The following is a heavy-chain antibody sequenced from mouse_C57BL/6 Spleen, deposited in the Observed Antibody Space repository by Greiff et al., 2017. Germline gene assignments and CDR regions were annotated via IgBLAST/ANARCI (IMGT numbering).Heavy chain of an antibody. Sequence: VPLQQSVAELVSPGASVKLSCTASGFNIKNTYMPWVKQRPNQGLEWIGRIDPANGNTKYAPKLQGKSTITADTSSNTAYLQLSSLTSEDTAIYYCARGDGNFHYYAMDYWGQGTSVTVAS. CDR1: GFNIKNTY. V-gene: IGHV14-3*01. CDR2: IDPANGNT. D-gene: IGHD2-1*01. CDR3: ARGDGNFHYYAMDY. J-gene: IGHJ4*01.